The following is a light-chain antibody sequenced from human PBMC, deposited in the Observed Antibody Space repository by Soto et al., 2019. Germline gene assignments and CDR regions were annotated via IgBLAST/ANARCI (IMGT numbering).Light chain of an antibody. V-gene: IGKV3-15*01. Sequence: EIVMTQSPANLSVSPGERVTLSCRASQSLSSSLAWYQQKPGQAPRLLIYGASTRATGTPARFSGSGSGTEFTLTISSLQSEDFAVYYCQQYNNWPDMYTFGQGTKLEIK. CDR3: QQYNNWPDMYT. CDR2: GAS. J-gene: IGKJ2*01. CDR1: QSLSSS.